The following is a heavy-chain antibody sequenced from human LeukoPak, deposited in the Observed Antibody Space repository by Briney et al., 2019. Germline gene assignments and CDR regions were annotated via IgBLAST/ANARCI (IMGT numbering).Heavy chain of an antibody. CDR2: VYNRGST. Sequence: SETLSLTCSVSGGSISGYYWSWIRQPPGKGLEWIGCVYNRGSTYYNSSLKSRVTISLDTSRNQFYLRLSSVTAAGTAVYYCTRSRTNNNAYNELDYWGQGTLVTVSS. D-gene: IGHD5-24*01. J-gene: IGHJ4*02. V-gene: IGHV4-59*08. CDR3: TRSRTNNNAYNELDY. CDR1: GGSISGYY.